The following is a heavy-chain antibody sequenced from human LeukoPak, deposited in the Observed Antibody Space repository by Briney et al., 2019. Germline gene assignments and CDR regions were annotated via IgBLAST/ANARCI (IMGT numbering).Heavy chain of an antibody. V-gene: IGHV4-30-4*01. CDR3: AREGDYYDSSGLDY. Sequence: SGTLSLTCTVCGGSFSGYYWRYIRQPPGKGLEWIGYIYYSGSTYYNPSLKSRVTISVDTSKNQFSLKLSSVTAADTAVYYCAREGDYYDSSGLDYWGQGTLVTVSS. D-gene: IGHD3-22*01. J-gene: IGHJ4*02. CDR1: GGSFSGYY. CDR2: IYYSGST.